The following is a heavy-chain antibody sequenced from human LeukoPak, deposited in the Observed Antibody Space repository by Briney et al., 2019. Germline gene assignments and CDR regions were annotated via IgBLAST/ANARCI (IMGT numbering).Heavy chain of an antibody. Sequence: PGRSLRLSCAASGFTFSSYAMHWVRQAPGKGLEWVAAISYDGSNKYYADSVKGRFTISRDNSKNTLYLQMNSLRAEDTAVYYCAKDEGDIVVVPAASSTLIAAAGTGYFDYWGQGTLVTVSS. CDR3: AKDEGDIVVVPAASSTLIAAAGTGYFDY. CDR1: GFTFSSYA. D-gene: IGHD2-2*01. CDR2: ISYDGSNK. V-gene: IGHV3-30*04. J-gene: IGHJ4*02.